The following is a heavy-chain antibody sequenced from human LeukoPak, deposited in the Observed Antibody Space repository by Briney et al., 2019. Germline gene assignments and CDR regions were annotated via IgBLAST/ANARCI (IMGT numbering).Heavy chain of an antibody. CDR1: GGSISSSSYY. D-gene: IGHD7-27*01. V-gene: IGHV4-39*07. CDR2: ISHSGST. CDR3: ARERGESYFDY. J-gene: IGHJ4*02. Sequence: SETLSLTCTVSGGSISSSSYYWGWIRQPPGKGLEWIGEISHSGSTDYNPSLKSRVTISVDTSKNQFSLKLSSVTAADTAVYFCARERGESYFDYWGQGTLVTVSS.